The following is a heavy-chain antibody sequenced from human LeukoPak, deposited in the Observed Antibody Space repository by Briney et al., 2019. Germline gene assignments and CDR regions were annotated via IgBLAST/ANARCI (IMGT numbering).Heavy chain of an antibody. J-gene: IGHJ3*02. Sequence: GGSLRLSCAASGFTFSSYEMNWVRQAPGKGLEWLSIISGSGSSTFYADSVKGRFIISRDNSKNTLYLQMNSLRDEDTAVYYCAKFRKPMALVDAFDTWGQGIMVSASS. CDR1: GFTFSSYE. CDR2: ISGSGSST. V-gene: IGHV3-23*01. CDR3: AKFRKPMALVDAFDT. D-gene: IGHD1-14*01.